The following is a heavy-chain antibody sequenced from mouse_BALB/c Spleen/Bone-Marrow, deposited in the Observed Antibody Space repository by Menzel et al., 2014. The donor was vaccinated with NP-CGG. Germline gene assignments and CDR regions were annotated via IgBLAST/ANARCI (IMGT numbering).Heavy chain of an antibody. J-gene: IGHJ3*01. CDR1: GFTFSNYA. CDR2: ISSGGSYI. Sequence: EVKVVESGGGLVKSGGSLKLSCAASGFTFSNYAMSWVRQSPEKRLEWVAEISSGGSYIYYPDTLTGRFTISRDNAKNTLYLEMSSLRPEDTAMYYCSSYAYWGQGTLVTVSA. D-gene: IGHD2-12*01. V-gene: IGHV5-9-4*01. CDR3: SSYAY.